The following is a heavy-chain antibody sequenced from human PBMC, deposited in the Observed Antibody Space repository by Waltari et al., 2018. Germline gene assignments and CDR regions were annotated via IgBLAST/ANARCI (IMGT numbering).Heavy chain of an antibody. CDR2: IYYSGST. V-gene: IGHV4-39*07. CDR3: ARVLLQGRHSSVRYAFDI. D-gene: IGHD2-21*01. CDR1: GGSISSSSYS. Sequence: QLQLQESGPGLVKPSETLSLTCTVPGGSISSSSYSWGWIRQPPGKGLEWIGSIYYSGSTYYNPSLKSRVTISEDTSKTQFSLKLSSVTAADTAVYYCARVLLQGRHSSVRYAFDIWGQGTMVTVSS. J-gene: IGHJ3*02.